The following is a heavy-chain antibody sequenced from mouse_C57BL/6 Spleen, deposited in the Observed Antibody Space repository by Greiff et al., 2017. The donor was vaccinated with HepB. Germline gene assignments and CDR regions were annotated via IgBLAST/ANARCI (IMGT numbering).Heavy chain of an antibody. CDR2: IDPSDSYT. CDR3: ARIWYYAMDY. CDR1: GYTFTSYW. Sequence: QVQLQQPGAELVMPGASVKLSCKASGYTFTSYWMPWVKQRPGQGLEWIGEIDPSDSYTNYNQKFKGKSTLTVDKSSSTAYMQLSSLTSEDSAVYYCARIWYYAMDYWGQGTSVTVSS. J-gene: IGHJ4*01. V-gene: IGHV1-69*01.